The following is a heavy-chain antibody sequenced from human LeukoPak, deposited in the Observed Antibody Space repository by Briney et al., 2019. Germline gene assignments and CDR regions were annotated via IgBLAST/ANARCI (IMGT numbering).Heavy chain of an antibody. V-gene: IGHV3-30*04. CDR2: IAHDETNR. J-gene: IGHJ4*02. D-gene: IGHD2-2*01. CDR3: ARDLLPGAPDYFDH. CDR1: GFTFGSYA. Sequence: PGWSLTLSCAASGFTFGSYAMHWVRQAPGKGLKWVAVIAHDETNRFYADSVKGRFIISRDNSMNTLYLRMNSLRPDDTAVYSCARDLLPGAPDYFDHWGQGTLVTVSS.